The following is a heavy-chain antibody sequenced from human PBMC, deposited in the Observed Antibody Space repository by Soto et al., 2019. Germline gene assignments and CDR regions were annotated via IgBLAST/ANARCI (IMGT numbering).Heavy chain of an antibody. V-gene: IGHV4-4*07. CDR2: IYTSGST. D-gene: IGHD5-12*01. Sequence: SSETLSLTCTVSGGSISSYYWSWSRQPAGKGLEWIGRIYTSGSTNYNPSLKSRVTMSVDTSKNQFSLKLSSVTAADTAVYYCAREGYSGYATQGYYFDYWGQGTLVTVSS. CDR3: AREGYSGYATQGYYFDY. CDR1: GGSISSYY. J-gene: IGHJ4*02.